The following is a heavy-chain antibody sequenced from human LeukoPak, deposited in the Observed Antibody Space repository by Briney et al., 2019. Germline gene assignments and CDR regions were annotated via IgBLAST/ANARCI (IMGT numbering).Heavy chain of an antibody. D-gene: IGHD3-10*01. Sequence: SQTLSLTCTVSGGSISSGSYYWSWIRQPAGKGLEWIGRIYTSGSTNYNPSLKSRVTMSVDTSKNQFSLKLSSVTAADTAVYYCARAVGSGSFQTYYYYMDVWGKGTTVTISS. CDR3: ARAVGSGSFQTYYYYMDV. CDR2: IYTSGST. CDR1: GGSISSGSYY. V-gene: IGHV4-61*02. J-gene: IGHJ6*03.